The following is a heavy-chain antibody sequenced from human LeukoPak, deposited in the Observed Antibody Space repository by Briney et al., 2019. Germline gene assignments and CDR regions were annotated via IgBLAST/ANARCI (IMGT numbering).Heavy chain of an antibody. V-gene: IGHV4-39*01. CDR3: LGVVPAARYQRYYYYYMDV. J-gene: IGHJ6*03. CDR2: IYYSGST. Sequence: SETLSLTCTVSGGSISSSSYYWGWIRQPPGKGLVWIGSIYYSGSTYYNPSLKSRVTISVDTSKNQFSLKLSSVTAADTAVYYCLGVVPAARYQRYYYYYMDVWGKGITVTVSS. D-gene: IGHD2-2*01. CDR1: GGSISSSSYY.